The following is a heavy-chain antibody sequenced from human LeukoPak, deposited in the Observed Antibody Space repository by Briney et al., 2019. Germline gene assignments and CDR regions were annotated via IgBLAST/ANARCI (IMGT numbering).Heavy chain of an antibody. CDR3: ETSRGGGSYVCLDV. D-gene: IGHD1-26*01. Sequence: ASVKVSCKASGYTCTSYYMNWVRQATGQGLEWMGWMNPNSGNTGYGQMFQGRVTMTSNASMSTAYMELSSLRSEDSAMYDCETSRGGGSYVCLDVWGKGTTVTVSS. CDR1: GYTCTSYY. J-gene: IGHJ6*04. CDR2: MNPNSGNT. V-gene: IGHV1-8*02.